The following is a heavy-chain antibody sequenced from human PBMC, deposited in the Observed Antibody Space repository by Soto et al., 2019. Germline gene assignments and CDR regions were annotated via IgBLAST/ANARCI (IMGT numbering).Heavy chain of an antibody. J-gene: IGHJ6*02. V-gene: IGHV4-59*13. Sequence: SETLSLTCTVSGDSMSPFYWNWIRQSPGKGLEWIGYIYYSGKTNYNPSLKSRVAISVDTSKNQFSLKMSTMTAADTALYYCARGVYDYWSGYYAGSGLDVWGQGTTVTVSS. CDR3: ARGVYDYWSGYYAGSGLDV. D-gene: IGHD3-3*01. CDR2: IYYSGKT. CDR1: GDSMSPFY.